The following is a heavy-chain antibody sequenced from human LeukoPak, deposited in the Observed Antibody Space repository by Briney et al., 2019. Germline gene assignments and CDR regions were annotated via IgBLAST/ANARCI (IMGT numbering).Heavy chain of an antibody. CDR2: IYTSGST. J-gene: IGHJ4*02. CDR1: GGSISSNY. CDR3: ARSSGYGGFDY. D-gene: IGHD5-12*01. V-gene: IGHV4-4*07. Sequence: PSETLSLTCTVSGGSISSNYRSWIRQPAGKGLEWLGRIYTSGSTNYNPSLKSRVTMSVDTSKNQFSLKVSSVTAADTAVYYCARSSGYGGFDYWGQGTLVTVSS.